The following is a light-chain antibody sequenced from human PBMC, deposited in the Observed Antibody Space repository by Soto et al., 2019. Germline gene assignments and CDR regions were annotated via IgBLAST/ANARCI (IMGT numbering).Light chain of an antibody. J-gene: IGKJ5*01. V-gene: IGKV3-20*01. CDR2: GAS. CDR1: QNIRSN. CDR3: QQYGRYTIT. Sequence: IVLPQSPGTLSLSPGERATLSCRASQNIRSNLAWYQQKPGQTPRLLIYGASSRAPGLPDRFSGSGAGPEFTLTIRRVESKHFVVYYFQQYGRYTITFGQGTRLEIK.